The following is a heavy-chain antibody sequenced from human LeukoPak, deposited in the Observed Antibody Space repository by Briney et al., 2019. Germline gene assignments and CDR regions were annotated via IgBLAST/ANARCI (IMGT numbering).Heavy chain of an antibody. Sequence: SETLSLTCTVSGGSISSGSYYWSWIRQPAGKGLEWIGRIYTSGSTNYNPSLKSRVTISVDTSKNQFSLKLSSVTAADTAVYYCARDLPKNYYDSSGYRDYWGQGTLVTVSS. D-gene: IGHD3-22*01. CDR1: GGSISSGSYY. J-gene: IGHJ4*02. CDR2: IYTSGST. V-gene: IGHV4-61*02. CDR3: ARDLPKNYYDSSGYRDY.